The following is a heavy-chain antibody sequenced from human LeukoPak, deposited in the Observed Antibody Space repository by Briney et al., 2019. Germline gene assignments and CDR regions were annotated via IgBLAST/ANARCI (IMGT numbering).Heavy chain of an antibody. Sequence: SGPALVKPTQTLTLTFTFSGFSLSTSGMCVSWIRQPPGKALEWLALIDWDDDKYYSTSLKTRLTISNDTSKNQVVLTMTNMDPVDTATYYCARGAVAGGSFDYWGQGTLVTVSS. CDR1: GFSLSTSGMC. D-gene: IGHD6-19*01. CDR2: IDWDDDK. V-gene: IGHV2-70*01. J-gene: IGHJ4*02. CDR3: ARGAVAGGSFDY.